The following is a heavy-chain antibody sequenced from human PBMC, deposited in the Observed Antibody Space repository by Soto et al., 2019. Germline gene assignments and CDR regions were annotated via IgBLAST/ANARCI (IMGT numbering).Heavy chain of an antibody. CDR1: GFTFSSYG. Sequence: GSLRLSCAASGFTFSSYGMHWVRQAPGKGLEWVAVISYDGSNKYYADSVKGRFTISRDNSKNTLYLQMNSLRAEDTAVYYCAKDPASNDYGDYVVGYYYYYMDVWGKGTTVTVS. V-gene: IGHV3-30*18. CDR3: AKDPASNDYGDYVVGYYYYYMDV. CDR2: ISYDGSNK. D-gene: IGHD4-17*01. J-gene: IGHJ6*03.